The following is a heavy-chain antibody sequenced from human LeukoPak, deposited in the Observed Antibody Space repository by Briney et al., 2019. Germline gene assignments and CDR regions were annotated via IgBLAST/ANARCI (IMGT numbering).Heavy chain of an antibody. V-gene: IGHV3-23*01. D-gene: IGHD4-17*01. Sequence: GGSLRLSCTGSGFTFSNYAMTWVRQAPGKGLEWVSSLRGTDGGASYADSVRGRFTVSRDNSKNTLYLQMNSLRAEDTAVYYCGRDPNGDYVGASEFWGQGTLVTVSS. CDR1: GFTFSNYA. CDR3: GRDPNGDYVGASEF. J-gene: IGHJ3*01. CDR2: LRGTDGGA.